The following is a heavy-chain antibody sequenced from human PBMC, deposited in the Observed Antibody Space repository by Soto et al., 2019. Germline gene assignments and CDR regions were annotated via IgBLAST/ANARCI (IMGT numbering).Heavy chain of an antibody. CDR1: GFTVNSHR. CDR2: IYTGDST. J-gene: IGHJ4*02. CDR3: AKSKELGVSAPDH. V-gene: IGHV3-66*01. D-gene: IGHD1-26*01. Sequence: LRLSCAASGFTVNSHRTSWVRQAPGKGLEWVSVIYTGDSTYYADSVKDRFTISRDSSKNTLYLQMNSLRVEDTAVYYCAKSKELGVSAPDHWGQGTLVTVSS.